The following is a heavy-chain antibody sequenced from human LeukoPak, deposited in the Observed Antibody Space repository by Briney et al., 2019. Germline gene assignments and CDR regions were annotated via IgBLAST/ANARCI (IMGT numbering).Heavy chain of an antibody. V-gene: IGHV4-31*03. CDR1: GGSVHRGGYY. Sequence: SETLSLTCTVSGGSVHRGGYYWSWIRQHPGKGLEWVGYIFNSGTTYYNPSLRSRITISADTSKNQFSLKLNSVTAADTAVYYCARDSYGWHDRWDYWGQGTLVTVSS. J-gene: IGHJ4*02. CDR2: IFNSGTT. D-gene: IGHD1-1*01. CDR3: ARDSYGWHDRWDY.